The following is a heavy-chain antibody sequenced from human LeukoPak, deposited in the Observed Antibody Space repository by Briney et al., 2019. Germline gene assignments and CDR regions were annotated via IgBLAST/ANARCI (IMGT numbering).Heavy chain of an antibody. J-gene: IGHJ4*02. CDR2: MNPNSGNT. Sequence: ASVKVSCKASGYTFTSYDINWVRQATGQGLEWMGWMNPNSGNTGYAQKFQGRVTMTRNTSISTAYIELSSLRSEDTAVYYCASGFIPICGSSGYPYWGQGTLVTVSS. V-gene: IGHV1-8*01. CDR3: ASGFIPICGSSGYPY. CDR1: GYTFTSYD. D-gene: IGHD3-22*01.